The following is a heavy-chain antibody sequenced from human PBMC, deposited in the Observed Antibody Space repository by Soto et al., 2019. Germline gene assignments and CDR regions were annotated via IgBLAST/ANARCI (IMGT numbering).Heavy chain of an antibody. J-gene: IGHJ6*02. D-gene: IGHD5-18*01. CDR1: GYSFTSSY. Sequence: SVKVSCKASGYSFTSSYMHWVRQAPGQGLEWMGGIIPIFGTANYAQKFQGRVTITADESTSTAYMELSSLRSEDTAVYYCARDDVDTAMPYGMDVWGQGTTVTVSS. CDR3: ARDDVDTAMPYGMDV. V-gene: IGHV1-69*13. CDR2: IIPIFGTA.